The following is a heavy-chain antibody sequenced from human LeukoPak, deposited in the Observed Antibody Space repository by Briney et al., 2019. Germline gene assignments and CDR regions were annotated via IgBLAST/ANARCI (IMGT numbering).Heavy chain of an antibody. CDR1: SGSLIGYY. V-gene: IGHV4-34*01. Sequence: SETLSLTCGVSSGSLIGYYWRWIRQPPGGGLEWLGDITHSGSPNSNPSLKSRVTISGDTSKKQFSLNLNSVTAADTGVYYCARGVDLWGRGTPVTVSS. J-gene: IGHJ2*01. CDR3: ARGVDL. CDR2: ITHSGSP.